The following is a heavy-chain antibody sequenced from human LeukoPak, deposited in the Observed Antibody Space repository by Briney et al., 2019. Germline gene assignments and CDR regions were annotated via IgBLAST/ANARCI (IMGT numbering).Heavy chain of an antibody. CDR3: ARGRYYYDSSGYYSRDAFDI. CDR1: GYTFTDYY. V-gene: IGHV1-2*06. D-gene: IGHD3-22*01. J-gene: IGHJ3*02. Sequence: ASVKVSCKASGYTFTDYYMHWVRQAPGQGLEWMGRINPNSGGTNYAQKFQGRVTMTRDTSISTAYMELSRLRSDDTAVYYCARGRYYYDSSGYYSRDAFDIWGQGTMVTVSS. CDR2: INPNSGGT.